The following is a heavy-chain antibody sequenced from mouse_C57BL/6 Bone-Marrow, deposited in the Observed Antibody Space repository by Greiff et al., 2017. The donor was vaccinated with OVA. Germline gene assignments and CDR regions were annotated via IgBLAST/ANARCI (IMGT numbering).Heavy chain of an antibody. CDR2: IDPSDSYT. D-gene: IGHD1-1*01. CDR3: AREWDYYGSSSWFAY. CDR1: GYTFTSYW. J-gene: IGHJ3*01. Sequence: QVQLQQPGAELVMPGASVKLSCKASGYTFTSYWMHWVKQRPGQGLEWIGEIDPSDSYTNYNQKFKGKSTLTVDKSSSTAYMQLSSLTSEDSAFYYCAREWDYYGSSSWFAYWGQGTLVTVSA. V-gene: IGHV1-69*01.